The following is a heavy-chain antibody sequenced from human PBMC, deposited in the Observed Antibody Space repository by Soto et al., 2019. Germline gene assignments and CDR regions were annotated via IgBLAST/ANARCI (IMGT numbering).Heavy chain of an antibody. CDR2: ISYDGSNK. D-gene: IGHD6-13*01. CDR1: GFTFSSYG. Sequence: QVQLVESGGGVVQPGRSLRLSCAASGFTFSSYGMNWVRQAPGKGLEWVAVISYDGSNKYYADSGKGRFTISRDSSKKMLYLQMNGLRAEDTAVYYCAKEASRSWQYYYGRDVWGQGTTVTVSS. V-gene: IGHV3-30*18. CDR3: AKEASRSWQYYYGRDV. J-gene: IGHJ6*02.